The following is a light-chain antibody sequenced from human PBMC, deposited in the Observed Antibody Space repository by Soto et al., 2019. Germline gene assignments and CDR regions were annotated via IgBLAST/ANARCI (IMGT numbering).Light chain of an antibody. J-gene: IGLJ2*01. Sequence: SYELTQPLSVSVALGQTARITCGGDNIGNKNVHWYQQKPGQAPVVVIYRDSNRPSGIPERFSGSGSGNTATLTISRAQAGDEADYYCQVWDSSTVVFGGGTKLTVL. CDR1: NIGNKN. CDR2: RDS. V-gene: IGLV3-9*01. CDR3: QVWDSSTVV.